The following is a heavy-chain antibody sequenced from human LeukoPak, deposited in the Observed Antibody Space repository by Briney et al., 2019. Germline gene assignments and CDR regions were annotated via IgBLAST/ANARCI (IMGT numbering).Heavy chain of an antibody. D-gene: IGHD2-2*01. Sequence: GGPLRLPCAASGFTFDDYDMSWPRQATGRAVVWVSDINCDGGSTGYADSVKGRFTISRDNTKNSLYLQMNSLRAEDTALYYCARVHCSSTSCPGDYWGQGTLVTVSS. V-gene: IGHV3-20*04. CDR2: INCDGGST. J-gene: IGHJ4*02. CDR1: GFTFDDYD. CDR3: ARVHCSSTSCPGDY.